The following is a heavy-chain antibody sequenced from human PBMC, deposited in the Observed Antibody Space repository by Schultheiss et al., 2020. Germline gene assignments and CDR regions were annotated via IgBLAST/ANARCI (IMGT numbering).Heavy chain of an antibody. CDR1: GFIFSDYA. CDR3: VTLWWCMLYGSLRRDY. D-gene: IGHD2-8*02. Sequence: GGSLRLSCTASGFIFSDYAMTWVRQAPGKGLEWVSGVSWNGSRTHYADSVKGRFIISRDNSRNFLYQQMNSLRPEDMAVYYCVTLWWCMLYGSLRRDYWGQGTLVTVSS. V-gene: IGHV3-19*01. J-gene: IGHJ4*02. CDR2: VSWNGSRT.